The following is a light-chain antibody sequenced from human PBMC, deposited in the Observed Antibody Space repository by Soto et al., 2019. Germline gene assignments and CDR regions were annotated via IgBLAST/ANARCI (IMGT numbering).Light chain of an antibody. V-gene: IGLV2-8*01. J-gene: IGLJ2*01. Sequence: QSVLTQPPSASGSPGQSVTISCTGTSSDVGGYNYVSWYQQHPGKAPKLVIYEVDKRPSGVPDRFSGSKSGNTASLTVSGLQAEDEADYYCSSYAGSSNFVFGGGTKLTVL. CDR3: SSYAGSSNFV. CDR2: EVD. CDR1: SSDVGGYNY.